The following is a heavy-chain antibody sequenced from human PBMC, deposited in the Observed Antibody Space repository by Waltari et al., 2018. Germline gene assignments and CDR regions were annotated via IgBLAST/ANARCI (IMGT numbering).Heavy chain of an antibody. CDR3: ARGAAAAPFDY. D-gene: IGHD6-13*01. V-gene: IGHV3-21*01. Sequence: EVQLVESGGGLVKPGGSLRLSCAAPGFIFSTYRMNWVRQAPGEGREWVSSISSRSSYIDCADSVKGRFTISRDNANNSLYLQMNSLRVEDTAVYYCARGAAAAPFDYWGQGILVTVSS. CDR1: GFIFSTYR. CDR2: ISSRSSYI. J-gene: IGHJ4*02.